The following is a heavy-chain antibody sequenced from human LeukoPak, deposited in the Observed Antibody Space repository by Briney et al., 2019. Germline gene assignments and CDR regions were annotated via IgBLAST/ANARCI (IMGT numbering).Heavy chain of an antibody. J-gene: IGHJ2*01. CDR3: ARDRRDMAALLWYFDL. D-gene: IGHD6-6*01. Sequence: ASVKVSCKASGYTFTSYGISWVRQAPGQGLEWMGWISAYNGNTKDALNLQGRVTMTTDTSTSTAYMELRSLRSDDTAVYYCARDRRDMAALLWYFDLWGRGTLVTVSS. CDR2: ISAYNGNT. CDR1: GYTFTSYG. V-gene: IGHV1-18*01.